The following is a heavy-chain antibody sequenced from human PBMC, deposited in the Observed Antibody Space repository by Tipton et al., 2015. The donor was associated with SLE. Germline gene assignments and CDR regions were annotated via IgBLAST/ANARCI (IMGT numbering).Heavy chain of an antibody. J-gene: IGHJ3*02. CDR2: ISSSGSTI. Sequence: SLRLSCAASGFTFSSYEMNWVRQAPGKGLEWVSYISSSGSTIYYADSVKGRFTISRNNAKNSLYLQMNSLRAEYTAVYYCASEVYSSGWSRDAFDIWGQGTMVTVSS. CDR3: ASEVYSSGWSRDAFDI. D-gene: IGHD6-19*01. V-gene: IGHV3-48*03. CDR1: GFTFSSYE.